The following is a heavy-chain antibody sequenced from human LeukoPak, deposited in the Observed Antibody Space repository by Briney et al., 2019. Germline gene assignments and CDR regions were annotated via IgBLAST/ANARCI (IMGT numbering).Heavy chain of an antibody. CDR1: GYTLDDYA. V-gene: IGHV3-9*01. J-gene: IGHJ4*02. D-gene: IGHD5-18*01. Sequence: GRSLRLSCEASGYTLDDYAMHWVRQAPGKGLEWVSAISWNSGSIGYADSVKGRFTISRDNGKNSLYLQMNSLRTEDTALYYCAKGHTYGLGESYLDFWGQGTLVSVSS. CDR3: AKGHTYGLGESYLDF. CDR2: ISWNSGSI.